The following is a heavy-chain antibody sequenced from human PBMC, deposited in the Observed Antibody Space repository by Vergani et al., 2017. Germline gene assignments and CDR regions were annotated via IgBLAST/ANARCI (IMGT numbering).Heavy chain of an antibody. CDR1: GCTFSSYS. J-gene: IGHJ3*01. CDR3: TKGSVYYHDSAGHGYDPYTGCVL. V-gene: IGHV3-21*04. Sequence: EVQMVESGGGLVKPGGSLRLSCVASGCTFSSYSVNWVRQAPGKGLEWVSGSSWNSGAVDYADSVRGRFTISRDNATNSLSLEMNSRRFEDTAVYSCTKGSVYYHDSAGHGYDPYTGCVLCGQGTLVTVSS. D-gene: IGHD5-12*01. CDR2: SSWNSGAV.